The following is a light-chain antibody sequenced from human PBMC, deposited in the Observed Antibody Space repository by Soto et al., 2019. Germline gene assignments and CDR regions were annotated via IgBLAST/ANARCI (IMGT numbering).Light chain of an antibody. CDR2: GAS. CDR1: QSVSSN. Sequence: EIVMTQSPATLSVSPGERATLSCRASQSVSSNLAWYQQKPGQAPRLLIYGASTRATGIPARFSGSGSGTEFTLTIRSLQSEDIAVYYCQHYDNWPPWTFGQGTKVDIK. J-gene: IGKJ1*01. V-gene: IGKV3-15*01. CDR3: QHYDNWPPWT.